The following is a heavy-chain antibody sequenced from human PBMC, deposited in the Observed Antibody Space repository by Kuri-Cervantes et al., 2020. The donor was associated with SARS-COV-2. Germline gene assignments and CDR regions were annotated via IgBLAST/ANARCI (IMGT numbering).Heavy chain of an antibody. CDR3: TTLIDY. J-gene: IGHJ4*02. CDR1: GYTFTSYG. Sequence: ASVKVSCKASGYTFTSYGISWVRQAPGKGLEWMGGFDPEDGETIYAQKFQGRVTMTEDTSTDTAYMELSSLKTEDTAVYYCTTLIDYWGQGALVTVSS. D-gene: IGHD1-1*01. CDR2: FDPEDGET. V-gene: IGHV1-24*01.